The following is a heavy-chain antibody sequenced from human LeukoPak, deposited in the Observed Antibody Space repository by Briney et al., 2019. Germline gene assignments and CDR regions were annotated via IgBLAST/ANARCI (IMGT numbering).Heavy chain of an antibody. CDR1: GGTFISYA. D-gene: IGHD1-26*01. J-gene: IGHJ6*03. Sequence: GASVTVSCKASGGTFISYAISWVRQAPGQGLEWMGGIIPIFGTANYAQKFQGRVTITTDESTSTAYMELSSLRSEDTAVYYCARGMRSYSLHYYYYMDVWGKGTTVTVSS. CDR2: IIPIFGTA. V-gene: IGHV1-69*05. CDR3: ARGMRSYSLHYYYYMDV.